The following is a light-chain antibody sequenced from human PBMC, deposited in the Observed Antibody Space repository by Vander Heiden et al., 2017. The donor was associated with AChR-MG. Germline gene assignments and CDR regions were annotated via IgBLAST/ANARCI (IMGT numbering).Light chain of an antibody. J-gene: IGLJ2*01. Sequence: HSALTQPRSVPGSPGPSITFSCTGTNNDVGGYGYVSWYQQHPGRAPKLVIYDVTKRPSGVTDRFSGSKSGNTASLTISGLQAEDEADYYCCSFAGSFPGVLGGGTRLTVL. CDR3: CSFAGSFPGV. CDR1: NNDVGGYGY. CDR2: DVT. V-gene: IGLV2-11*01.